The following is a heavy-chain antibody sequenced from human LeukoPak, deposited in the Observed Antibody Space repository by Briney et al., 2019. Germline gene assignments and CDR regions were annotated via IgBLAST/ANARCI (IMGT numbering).Heavy chain of an antibody. V-gene: IGHV3-7*03. J-gene: IGHJ4*02. Sequence: PGGSLRLSCAASGFTFSSCAMSWVRQAPGRGLEWVANIKEGGSEXXXXXXXVKGRFTISRDNAKNSLYLELNSLRAEDTAMYYCARYHNLDYWGQGTLVTVSS. D-gene: IGHD1-14*01. CDR2: IKEGGSEXX. CDR1: GFTFSSCA. CDR3: ARYHNLDY.